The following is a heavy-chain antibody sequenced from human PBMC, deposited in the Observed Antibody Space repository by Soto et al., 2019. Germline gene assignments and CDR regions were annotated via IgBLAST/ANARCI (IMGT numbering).Heavy chain of an antibody. CDR3: ARLGDCSSTSCSP. V-gene: IGHV3-21*01. D-gene: IGHD2-2*01. J-gene: IGHJ5*02. CDR2: ISSSSSDI. CDR1: GFTFSSYS. Sequence: EVQLVESGGGLVKPGGSLRLSCAASGFTFSSYSMNWVRQAPGKGLEWVSSISSSSSDIYYADSVKGRFTISRDNAKNSLYLKMNSLRAEDTAVYYCARLGDCSSTSCSPWGQGTLVTVSS.